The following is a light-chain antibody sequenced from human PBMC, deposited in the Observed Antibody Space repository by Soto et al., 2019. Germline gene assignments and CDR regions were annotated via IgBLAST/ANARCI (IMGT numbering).Light chain of an antibody. V-gene: IGKV3-20*01. CDR2: GAS. CDR1: QSVSSSY. Sequence: EIVLTQSPGTLSLSPGERATLSCRASQSVSSSYLAWYQQQPGQAPRLLIYGASSRATGIPDRFSGSGSGTDFTLTISRLEPEDFVVYYCQQYGSSLYTFGQGTKLEIK. J-gene: IGKJ2*01. CDR3: QQYGSSLYT.